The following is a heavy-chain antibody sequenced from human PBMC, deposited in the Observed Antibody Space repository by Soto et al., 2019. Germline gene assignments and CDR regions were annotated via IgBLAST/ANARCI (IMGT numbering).Heavy chain of an antibody. CDR2: THNSGNT. CDR1: GGSVSSDY. V-gene: IGHV4-59*08. Sequence: LSLTCTVSGGSVSSDYWSWIRQPPGKGLEWIGYTHNSGNTDYNPSLKSRVTISLDASRNEFSLSLRSVTAADTAVYYCAKGGWYEDHWGQGTLVTVSS. J-gene: IGHJ4*02. D-gene: IGHD6-19*01. CDR3: AKGGWYEDH.